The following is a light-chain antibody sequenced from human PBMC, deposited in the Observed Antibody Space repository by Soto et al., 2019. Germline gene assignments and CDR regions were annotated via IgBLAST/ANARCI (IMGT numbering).Light chain of an antibody. CDR3: QQYGKLPIT. Sequence: EIVLTQSPGTLSLSPGERATLSCRASQSVTSSYLTWYQQKPGQAPRLLIYGASTRAAGIPDRFSGSGPGTDFTLTISSLEPEDFAVYYCQQYGKLPITFGQGTRLEIK. J-gene: IGKJ5*01. CDR2: GAS. V-gene: IGKV3-20*01. CDR1: QSVTSSY.